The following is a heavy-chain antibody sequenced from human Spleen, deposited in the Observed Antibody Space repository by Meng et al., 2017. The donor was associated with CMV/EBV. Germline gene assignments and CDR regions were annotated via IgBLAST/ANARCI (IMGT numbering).Heavy chain of an antibody. Sequence: ASVKVSCKASGYTFTAYMMHWLRQAPGQGLEWVGWINPHSGGTRYAQKFQGRLTMTRDTSIGTAYMELTRLRSHDTAVYYCATIGGLYHDFWNHWGRGTLVTVSS. CDR1: GYTFTAYM. CDR2: INPHSGGT. D-gene: IGHD3-3*01. V-gene: IGHV1-2*02. J-gene: IGHJ1*01. CDR3: ATIGGLYHDFWNH.